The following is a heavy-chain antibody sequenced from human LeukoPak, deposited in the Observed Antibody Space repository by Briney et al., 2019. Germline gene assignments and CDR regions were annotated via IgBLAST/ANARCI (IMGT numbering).Heavy chain of an antibody. D-gene: IGHD2-21*01. J-gene: IGHJ4*02. CDR3: ARGVIALERVITTFDY. Sequence: KFQARVTITRDTSASTAYMELSSLRSEDTAVYYCARGVIALERVITTFDYWGQGTLVTVSS. V-gene: IGHV1-3*01.